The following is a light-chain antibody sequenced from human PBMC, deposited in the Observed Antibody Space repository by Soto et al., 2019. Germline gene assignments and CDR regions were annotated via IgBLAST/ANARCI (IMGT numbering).Light chain of an antibody. CDR3: SSYTSSSTFV. CDR1: SSDFGGYNY. CDR2: HVS. V-gene: IGLV2-14*03. J-gene: IGLJ1*01. Sequence: ALTQPASVSGSPGQSITISCTGTSSDFGGYNYVSWYQQHPGKAPQLMISHVSDRPSGVSNRFSGSKSGNTASLTISGLQAEDEADYYCSSYTSSSTFVFGTGTKVTVL.